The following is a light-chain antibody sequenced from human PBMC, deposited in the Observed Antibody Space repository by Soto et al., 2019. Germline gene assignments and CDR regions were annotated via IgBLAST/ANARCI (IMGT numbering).Light chain of an antibody. V-gene: IGLV1-47*02. CDR1: SANIGNNY. Sequence: QSVLTQPPSASGTPGQRVTISCSGRSANIGNNYVCWYQQLPGTAPKLLISSNNQRPSGVPDRFSGSKSGTSASLAISGLRSEDEADYYCVSWDDSLSGLVFGTGTKVTVL. J-gene: IGLJ1*01. CDR3: VSWDDSLSGLV. CDR2: SNN.